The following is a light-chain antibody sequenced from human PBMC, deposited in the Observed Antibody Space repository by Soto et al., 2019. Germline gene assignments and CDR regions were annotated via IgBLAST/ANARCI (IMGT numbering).Light chain of an antibody. CDR1: ESLSSW. J-gene: IGKJ2*03. CDR3: QHYKIYYS. V-gene: IGKV1-5*03. Sequence: DIQMTQSPSALSASVGDSVTITCRASESLSSWLAWYQQKPGKAPKLPIYKASNLADGVPSRFSGSGYGTEFTLTISSLQPDDFATYYCQHYKIYYSFGQGTKLVIK. CDR2: KAS.